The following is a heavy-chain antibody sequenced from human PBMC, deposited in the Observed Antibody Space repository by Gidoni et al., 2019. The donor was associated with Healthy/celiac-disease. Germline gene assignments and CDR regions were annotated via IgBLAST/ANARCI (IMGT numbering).Heavy chain of an antibody. CDR3: ARATHVTTDAFDI. J-gene: IGHJ3*02. CDR1: GGSISSGGYY. D-gene: IGHD2-21*02. Sequence: QVQLQESGPGQVKPSQTLSLTCTVSGGSISSGGYYWSWIRQHPGKGVEWIGYIYYSGSTYYNPSLKSRVTISVDTSKNQFSLKLSSVTAADTAVYYCARATHVTTDAFDIWGQGTMVTVSS. CDR2: IYYSGST. V-gene: IGHV4-31*03.